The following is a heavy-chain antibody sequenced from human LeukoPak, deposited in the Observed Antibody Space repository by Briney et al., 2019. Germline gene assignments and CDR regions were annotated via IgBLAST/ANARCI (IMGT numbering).Heavy chain of an antibody. Sequence: PGGSLRLSCTASGFTFGDYAMSWVRQAPGKGLEWVGFIRSKAYGGTTEYAASVKGRFTISRDDSKSIAYLQMNSLKTEDTAVYYCTREDQYSYGVFDYWGQGTLVTVSS. CDR3: TREDQYSYGVFDY. CDR1: GFTFGDYA. J-gene: IGHJ4*02. V-gene: IGHV3-49*04. CDR2: IRSKAYGGTT. D-gene: IGHD5-18*01.